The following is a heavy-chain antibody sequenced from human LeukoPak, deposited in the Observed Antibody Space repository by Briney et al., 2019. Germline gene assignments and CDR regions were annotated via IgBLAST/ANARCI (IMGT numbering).Heavy chain of an antibody. CDR3: AREYFTMVRGVNAYYYGMDV. CDR2: IIPIFGTA. D-gene: IGHD3-10*01. CDR1: GGTFSSYA. J-gene: IGHJ6*04. V-gene: IGHV1-69*01. Sequence: ASVTVSCKASGGTFSSYAISWVRQAPGQGLEWMGGIIPIFGTANYAQKFQGRVTITADESTSTAYMELSSLRSEDTAVYYCAREYFTMVRGVNAYYYGMDVWGKGTTVTVSS.